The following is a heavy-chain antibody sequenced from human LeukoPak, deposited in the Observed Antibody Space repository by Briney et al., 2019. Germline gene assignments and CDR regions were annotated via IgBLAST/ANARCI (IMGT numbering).Heavy chain of an antibody. CDR3: ARVGDGYDAFDI. CDR2: INPNNGGT. CDR1: GYTLTGYH. D-gene: IGHD5-24*01. J-gene: IGHJ3*02. V-gene: IGHV1-2*02. Sequence: ASVKVSCKASGYTLTGYHIDWVRQAPGQGLEWMGWINPNNGGTKYAQKFQGRVTMTRDTSISTAHMELSRLRSDDTAVYYCARVGDGYDAFDIWGQGTMVTVSS.